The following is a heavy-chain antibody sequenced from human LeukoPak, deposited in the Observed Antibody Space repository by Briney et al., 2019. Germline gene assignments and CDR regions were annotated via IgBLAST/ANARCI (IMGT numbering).Heavy chain of an antibody. D-gene: IGHD2-2*01. Sequence: ASVKVSRKASGGTFSSYAISWVRQAPGQGLEWMGRIIPILGIANYAQKFQGRVTITADKSTSTAYMELSSLRSEDTAVYYCARGGCSSTSCNRVPLTGWFDPWGQATLVTVSS. CDR1: GGTFSSYA. J-gene: IGHJ5*02. CDR3: ARGGCSSTSCNRVPLTGWFDP. CDR2: IIPILGIA. V-gene: IGHV1-69*04.